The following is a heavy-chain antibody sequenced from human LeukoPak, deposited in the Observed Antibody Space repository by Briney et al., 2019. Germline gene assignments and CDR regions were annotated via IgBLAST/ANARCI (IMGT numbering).Heavy chain of an antibody. V-gene: IGHV3-33*07. J-gene: IGHJ1*01. CDR2: IWYDGSKK. D-gene: IGHD3-22*01. CDR1: GFTFSTYA. Sequence: GGSLRLSCAASGFTFSTYAMTWVRQAPGKGLEWVAVIWYDGSKKFYTDSVKGRFAVSRDNSKNTLYLQMNSLRAEDTAVYYCANRDSSGYYYSGIAEYFQHWGQGTLVTVSS. CDR3: ANRDSSGYYYSGIAEYFQH.